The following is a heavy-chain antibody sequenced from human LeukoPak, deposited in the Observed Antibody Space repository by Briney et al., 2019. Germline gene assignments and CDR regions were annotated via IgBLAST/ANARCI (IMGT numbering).Heavy chain of an antibody. V-gene: IGHV1-18*01. Sequence: GASVKVSCKASGYTFTNCGISWVRQAPGQGLEWMGWISAYNGNTNYAQKLQDRATMTTDTSTSTAYMELRSLRSDDTAVYYCARDKVAVAGTTEHWGQGTLVTVSS. D-gene: IGHD6-19*01. CDR1: GYTFTNCG. CDR2: ISAYNGNT. J-gene: IGHJ4*02. CDR3: ARDKVAVAGTTEH.